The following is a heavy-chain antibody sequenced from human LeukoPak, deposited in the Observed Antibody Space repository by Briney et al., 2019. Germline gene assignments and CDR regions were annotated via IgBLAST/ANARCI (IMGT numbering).Heavy chain of an antibody. D-gene: IGHD6-13*01. Sequence: ASVKVSCKASGYKFTDYYITWVRQAPGQGLELMGWVNPNSGATNYAQKFLGRVTMTRDTSINTAYMELSSLRSNDTAVYFCARGSWGVLFDYWGQGTLVTVSS. CDR3: ARGSWGVLFDY. CDR2: VNPNSGAT. J-gene: IGHJ4*02. CDR1: GYKFTDYY. V-gene: IGHV1-2*02.